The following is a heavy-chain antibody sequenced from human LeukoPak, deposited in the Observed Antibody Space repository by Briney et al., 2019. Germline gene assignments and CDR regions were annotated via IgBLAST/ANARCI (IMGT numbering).Heavy chain of an antibody. Sequence: GGSLRLSCAASGFTFSSYEMNWVRQAPGKGLEWVSYISSSGSTIYYADSVKGRFTISRDNAKNSLYLQMHSLRAEDTAVYYCARLYSSSSGLRASDYWGQGTLVTVSS. CDR3: ARLYSSSSGLRASDY. D-gene: IGHD6-6*01. J-gene: IGHJ4*02. CDR1: GFTFSSYE. CDR2: ISSSGSTI. V-gene: IGHV3-48*03.